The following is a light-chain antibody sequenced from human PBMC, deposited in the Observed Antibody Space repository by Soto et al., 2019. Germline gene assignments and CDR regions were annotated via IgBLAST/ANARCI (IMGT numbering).Light chain of an antibody. J-gene: IGKJ2*01. CDR1: QSVSSN. Sequence: EIVMTQSPATLSVSPGERATLSCRASQSVSSNLAWYQQKPGQAPRLLIYGASTRATGIPARLSGSGSGTELTLTISSPQSEDFAVYYCQQHDKWPFTFGQGTKLDIK. CDR3: QQHDKWPFT. V-gene: IGKV3-15*01. CDR2: GAS.